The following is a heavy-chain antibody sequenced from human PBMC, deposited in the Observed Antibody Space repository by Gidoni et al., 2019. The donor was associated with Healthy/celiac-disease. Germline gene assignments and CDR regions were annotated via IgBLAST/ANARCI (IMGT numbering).Heavy chain of an antibody. CDR1: GFPFSSYS. CDR2: ISSSSSYI. V-gene: IGHV3-21*01. CDR3: ARDLDYDILTGYYYYYYDGMDV. D-gene: IGHD3-9*01. Sequence: EVQLVESGGGLVKPGGSLRLSCAASGFPFSSYSMNWVRQAPGKGLEWVSSISSSSSYIYYADSVKGRFTISRDNAKNSLYLQMNSLRAEDTAVYYCARDLDYDILTGYYYYYYDGMDVWGQGTTVTVSS. J-gene: IGHJ6*02.